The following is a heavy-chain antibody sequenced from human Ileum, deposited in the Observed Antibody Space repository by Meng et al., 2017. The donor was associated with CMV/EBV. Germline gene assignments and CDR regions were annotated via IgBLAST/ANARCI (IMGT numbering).Heavy chain of an antibody. D-gene: IGHD1-1*01. Sequence: LSCVASGFIFSDHYMSWIRQAPGKGLEWVSYISPGGIAIFYADSVRGRFTISRDDAKNSLFLQMNSLRAGDTAFYYCARGYNTIDQWGQGTLVTVSS. CDR1: GFIFSDHY. V-gene: IGHV3-11*01. CDR3: ARGYNTIDQ. CDR2: ISPGGIAI. J-gene: IGHJ4*02.